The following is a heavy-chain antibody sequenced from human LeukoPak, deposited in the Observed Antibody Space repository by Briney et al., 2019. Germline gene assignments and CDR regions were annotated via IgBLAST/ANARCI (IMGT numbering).Heavy chain of an antibody. Sequence: GGSLRLSCAASGFTFSSYAMSWVRQAPGKGLEWVSAISGSGGSTYYADSVKGRFTISRDNSKNTLYLQMNSLRAEDTAVYYCAKDHRPPNYYDSSGYFDYWGQGTLVTVSS. CDR2: ISGSGGST. D-gene: IGHD3-22*01. V-gene: IGHV3-23*01. CDR3: AKDHRPPNYYDSSGYFDY. CDR1: GFTFSSYA. J-gene: IGHJ4*02.